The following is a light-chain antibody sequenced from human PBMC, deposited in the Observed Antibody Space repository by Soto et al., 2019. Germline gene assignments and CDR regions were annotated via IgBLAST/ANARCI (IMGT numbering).Light chain of an antibody. V-gene: IGKV3-11*01. J-gene: IGKJ5*01. Sequence: EVVFTQSPTTLSLSPRGRTALSCNASQSVHNFLAWYQQKPGQAPRLLIYGASNRAAGIPARFSGSGSGTDFTLTINSLEPEDFAVYYCQQRSNWPPITFGQGTRLEI. CDR3: QQRSNWPPIT. CDR1: QSVHNF. CDR2: GAS.